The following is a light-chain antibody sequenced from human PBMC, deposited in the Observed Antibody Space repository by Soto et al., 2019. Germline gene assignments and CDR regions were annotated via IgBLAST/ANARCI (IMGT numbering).Light chain of an antibody. CDR3: SSYAPSDVV. Sequence: QSALTQPASVSGSPGQSITISCTGTSSDVGSYNLVSWYQQHPGKAPKLMIYEGSKRPSGVSNRFSGSKSGNTASLTISGLQAEDEADYYCSSYAPSDVVFGGGTKVTVL. V-gene: IGLV2-23*01. CDR1: SSDVGSYNL. CDR2: EGS. J-gene: IGLJ2*01.